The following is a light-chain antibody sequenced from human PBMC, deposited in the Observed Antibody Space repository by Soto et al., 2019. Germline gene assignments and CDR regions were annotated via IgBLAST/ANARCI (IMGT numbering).Light chain of an antibody. CDR2: DVS. CDR3: SSYTSSSTVV. CDR1: SSDVGAYNY. J-gene: IGLJ2*01. Sequence: QSVLTQPASVSGSPGQSITISCTGTSSDVGAYNYVSWYQRHPGKAPKLMIYDVSNRPSGVSNRFSGSKSGNTASLTISGVQAEDEADYYCSSYTSSSTVVFGGGTKLTVL. V-gene: IGLV2-14*03.